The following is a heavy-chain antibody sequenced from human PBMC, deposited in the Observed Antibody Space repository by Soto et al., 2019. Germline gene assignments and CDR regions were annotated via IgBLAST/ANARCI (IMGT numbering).Heavy chain of an antibody. CDR1: GYTFTSYG. CDR3: ARATRDGYNLALDY. V-gene: IGHV1-18*01. Sequence: ASVKVSCKASGYTFTSYGISWVRQAPGQGLVWMGWISAYNGNTNYAQKLQGRVTMTTDTSTSTAYMELRSLRSDDTAVYYCARATRDGYNLALDYWGQGTLVTVSS. CDR2: ISAYNGNT. J-gene: IGHJ4*02. D-gene: IGHD5-12*01.